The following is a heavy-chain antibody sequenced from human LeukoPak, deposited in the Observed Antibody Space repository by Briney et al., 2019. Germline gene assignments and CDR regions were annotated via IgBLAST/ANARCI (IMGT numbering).Heavy chain of an antibody. CDR2: ISGSGGST. Sequence: GGSLRLSCAASGFAFTSCAMTWVRQAPGKGLEWVSSISGSGGSTYYADSVKGRFTITRDNSKNTLYLQMNSLRAEDTAMYYCARDPRVALAGTDWFDPWGQGTLVTVSS. J-gene: IGHJ5*02. D-gene: IGHD6-19*01. V-gene: IGHV3-23*01. CDR1: GFAFTSCA. CDR3: ARDPRVALAGTDWFDP.